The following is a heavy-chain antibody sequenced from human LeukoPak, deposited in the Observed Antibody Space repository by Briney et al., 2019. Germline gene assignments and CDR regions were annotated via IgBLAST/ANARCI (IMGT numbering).Heavy chain of an antibody. CDR2: IYHTGST. CDR1: DYSIRSGYY. J-gene: IGHJ4*02. V-gene: IGHV4-38-2*02. D-gene: IGHD3-16*02. Sequence: QPSDTLSLTCTVSDYSIRSGYYWGWIRQPPGKGLECIATIYHTGSTYYNPSLKSRVTMSVDTSKNQFSLKLRSLTAADTAVYYCARSLGDLSYTSFNYWGQGILVTVSS. CDR3: ARSLGDLSYTSFNY.